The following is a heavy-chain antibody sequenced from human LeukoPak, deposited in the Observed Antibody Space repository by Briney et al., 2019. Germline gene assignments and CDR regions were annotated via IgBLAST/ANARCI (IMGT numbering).Heavy chain of an antibody. V-gene: IGHV4-61*01. CDR3: ASSTGYYDSSGYYKNRKFDY. D-gene: IGHD3-22*01. Sequence: SETLSLTCTVSGGSFSSGSYYWSWIRQPPGTGLEWIGYIYYSGSTNYNPSLKSRVTISVDTSKNQFSLKLSSVTAADTAVYYCASSTGYYDSSGYYKNRKFDYWGQGTLVTVSS. CDR2: IYYSGST. J-gene: IGHJ4*02. CDR1: GGSFSSGSYY.